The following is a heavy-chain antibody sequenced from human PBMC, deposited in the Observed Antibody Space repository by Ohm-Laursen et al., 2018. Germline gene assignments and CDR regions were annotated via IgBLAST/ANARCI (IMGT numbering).Heavy chain of an antibody. V-gene: IGHV1-18*01. CDR2: ISAYNGNT. CDR1: GYTFTSYG. Sequence: ASVKASCQASGYTFTSYGISWVRQAPGQGLEWMGWISAYNGNTNYAQKLQGRVTMTTDTSTSTAYMELRSLRSDDTAVYYCARDAGYCSGGSCYSDYWGQGTLVTVSS. J-gene: IGHJ4*02. CDR3: ARDAGYCSGGSCYSDY. D-gene: IGHD2-15*01.